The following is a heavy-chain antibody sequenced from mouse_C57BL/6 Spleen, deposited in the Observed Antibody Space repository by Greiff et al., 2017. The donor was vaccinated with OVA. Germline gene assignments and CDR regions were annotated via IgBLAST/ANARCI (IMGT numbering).Heavy chain of an antibody. V-gene: IGHV1-59*01. CDR3: GGYRGFAY. D-gene: IGHD2-14*01. CDR1: GYTFTSYW. CDR2: IDPSDSYT. Sequence: QVQLQQPGAELVRPGTSVKLSCKASGYTFTSYWMHWVKQRPGQGLEWIGVIDPSDSYTNYNQKFKGKATLTVDTSSSTAYMQLSSLTSEDSSVYYCGGYRGFAYWGQGTLVTVSA. J-gene: IGHJ3*01.